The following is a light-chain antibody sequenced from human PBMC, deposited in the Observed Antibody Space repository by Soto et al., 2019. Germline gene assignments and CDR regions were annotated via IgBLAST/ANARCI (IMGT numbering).Light chain of an antibody. Sequence: EIVLTQSPATLSSFPCDRVTLSCRASQYINTRLAWYQHRPGQSPRLLIYQTSLRAAGIPARFSASGSGTDFTLTISDVQPEDFAVYYCQQYGSSGTFGQGTKVDIK. CDR1: QYINTR. CDR2: QTS. CDR3: QQYGSSGT. V-gene: IGKV3D-11*03. J-gene: IGKJ1*01.